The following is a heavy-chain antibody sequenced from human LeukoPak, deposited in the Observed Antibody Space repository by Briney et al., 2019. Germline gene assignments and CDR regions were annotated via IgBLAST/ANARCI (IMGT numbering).Heavy chain of an antibody. J-gene: IGHJ6*03. CDR1: GFTFDDYT. CDR2: ISWDGGST. CDR3: AKDQGKDYYYYYMDV. D-gene: IGHD4-23*01. Sequence: GGSLRLSCAASGFTFDDYTMHWVRQAPGKGLEWVSLISWDGGSTYYADSVKGRFTISRDNSKNSLYLQMNSLRTEDTALYYCAKDQGKDYYYYYMDVWGKGTTVTVSS. V-gene: IGHV3-43*01.